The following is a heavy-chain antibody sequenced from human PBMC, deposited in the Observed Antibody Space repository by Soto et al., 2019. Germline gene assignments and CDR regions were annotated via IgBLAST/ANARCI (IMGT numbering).Heavy chain of an antibody. Sequence: SETLSLTCAVYGGSFSGYYWSWIRQPPGKGLEWIGEINHSGSTNYNPSLKSRVTISVDTSKNQFSLKLSSVTAADTAVYYCARGLGIQLWLQGNWFDPWGQGTLVTVS. J-gene: IGHJ5*02. V-gene: IGHV4-34*01. CDR2: INHSGST. D-gene: IGHD5-18*01. CDR1: GGSFSGYY. CDR3: ARGLGIQLWLQGNWFDP.